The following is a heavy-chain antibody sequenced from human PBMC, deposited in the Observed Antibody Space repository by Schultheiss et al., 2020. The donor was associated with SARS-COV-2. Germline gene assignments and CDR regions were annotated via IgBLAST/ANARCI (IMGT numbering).Heavy chain of an antibody. Sequence: TLSLTCAVYGGSFSGYYWSWIRQPPGKALEWLALIYWDDDKRYSTSLKTRLTISKDTSKNQVVLTMTNMDPVDTAMYYCARIRVDTGLDYWGQGTLVTVSS. D-gene: IGHD5-18*01. CDR3: ARIRVDTGLDY. J-gene: IGHJ4*02. V-gene: IGHV2-70*01. CDR2: IYWDDDK. CDR1: GGSFSGYY.